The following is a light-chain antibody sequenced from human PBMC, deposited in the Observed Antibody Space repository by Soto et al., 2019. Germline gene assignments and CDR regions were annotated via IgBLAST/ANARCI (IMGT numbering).Light chain of an antibody. V-gene: IGKV1-39*01. CDR2: AAS. CDR1: QSISSY. Sequence: DIQMTQSPSSLSASVGDRVTITCRASQSISSYLNWYQQKPGKAPKLLIYAASSLLSGVPSRFSGSGSGTDFTLTISSLQPEDFATYYCQQSYTNPITFGQGTRLEIK. J-gene: IGKJ5*01. CDR3: QQSYTNPIT.